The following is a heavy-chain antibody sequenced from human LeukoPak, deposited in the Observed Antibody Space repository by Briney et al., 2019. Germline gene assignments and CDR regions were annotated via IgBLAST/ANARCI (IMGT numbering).Heavy chain of an antibody. CDR2: IYYSGST. V-gene: IGHV4-31*03. D-gene: IGHD3-22*01. Sequence: SQTLSLTCTVSGGSISSGGYYWSWTRQHPGKGLEWIGYIYYSGSTYYNPSLKSRVTISVDTSKNQFYLKLSSVTAADTAVYYCARAQTYYYDSSGPFQIDYWGQGTLVTVSS. J-gene: IGHJ4*02. CDR3: ARAQTYYYDSSGPFQIDY. CDR1: GGSISSGGYY.